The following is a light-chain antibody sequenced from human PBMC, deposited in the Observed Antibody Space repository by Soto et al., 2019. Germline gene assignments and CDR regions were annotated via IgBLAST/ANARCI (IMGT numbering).Light chain of an antibody. CDR3: SSYTISTTLV. CDR1: SSDVGGYNY. Sequence: QSVLTQPASVSGSPGQSITISCTGTSSDVGGYNYVSWYQQHPGKAPKLMIYEVSNRPSGVSTRFSGSKSGNTASLTISGLQAEDEADYYCSSYTISTTLVFGTRTKLTVL. J-gene: IGLJ1*01. V-gene: IGLV2-14*01. CDR2: EVS.